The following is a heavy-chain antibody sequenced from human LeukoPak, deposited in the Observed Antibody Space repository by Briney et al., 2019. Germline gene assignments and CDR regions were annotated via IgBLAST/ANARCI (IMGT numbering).Heavy chain of an antibody. D-gene: IGHD6-13*01. V-gene: IGHV4-34*01. CDR1: GGSFSGYY. J-gene: IGHJ3*02. CDR2: INHSGST. CDR3: AVTFIAAAGDDAFDI. Sequence: SETLPLTCAVYGGSFSGYYWSWIRQPPGKGLEWIGEINHSGSTNYSPSLKSRVTISVDTSKNQFSLKLSSVTAADTAVYYCAVTFIAAAGDDAFDIWGQGTMVTVSS.